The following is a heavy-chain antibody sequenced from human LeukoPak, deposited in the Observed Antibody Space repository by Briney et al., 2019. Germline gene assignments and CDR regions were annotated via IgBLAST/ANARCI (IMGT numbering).Heavy chain of an antibody. Sequence: KPSETLSLTCTVSGGSISSSSYYWGWIRQPPGKGLEWIGSIYYSGSTYYNPSLKSRVTISVDTSKNQFSLKLSSVTAADTAVYNCARHFVFYFRVDYYGSGSHRYWLDPWGQGTLVTVSS. CDR2: IYYSGST. D-gene: IGHD3-10*01. CDR3: ARHFVFYFRVDYYGSGSHRYWLDP. V-gene: IGHV4-39*01. J-gene: IGHJ5*02. CDR1: GGSISSSSYY.